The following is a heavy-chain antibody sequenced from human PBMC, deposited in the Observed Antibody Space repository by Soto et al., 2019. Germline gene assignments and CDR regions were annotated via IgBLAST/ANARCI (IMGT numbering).Heavy chain of an antibody. CDR2: TSSDEKIK. D-gene: IGHD6-6*01. V-gene: IGHV3-33*01. Sequence: GGSLRLSCVASGFIFSNFGMHWVRQAPGKGLEWVAVTSSDEKIKQYADSVRGRFAISRDNSKNTLYLQMTSLRAEDTAIYDCARGLSSVLDYWRQGTLVTVSS. CDR3: ARGLSSVLDY. CDR1: GFIFSNFG. J-gene: IGHJ4*02.